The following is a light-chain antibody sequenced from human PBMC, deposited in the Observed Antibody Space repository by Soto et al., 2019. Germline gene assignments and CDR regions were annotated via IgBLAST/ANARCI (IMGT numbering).Light chain of an antibody. CDR1: QSVSSN. Sequence: EIVVTHSPATLSVSPGERATLSCRASQSVSSNLAWYQQKPGQAPRLLINGASTRATGIPARFSGSGSGTEFSLTISSLQYEDFAVYYCQQYSDWPPTFGQGTKVDIK. V-gene: IGKV3-15*01. CDR3: QQYSDWPPT. J-gene: IGKJ1*01. CDR2: GAS.